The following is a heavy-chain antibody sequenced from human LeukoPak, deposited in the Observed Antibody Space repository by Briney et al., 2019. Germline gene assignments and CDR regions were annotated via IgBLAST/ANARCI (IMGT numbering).Heavy chain of an antibody. V-gene: IGHV3-53*01. CDR1: GFTVSSNY. J-gene: IGHJ5*02. CDR3: ARGNILGYCSSTSCPKRMNWFDP. D-gene: IGHD2-2*01. CDR2: IYSGGST. Sequence: PGGSLRLSCAASGFTVSSNYMSWVRQAPGKGLEWVSVIYSGGSTYYADSVKGRFTISRDNSKNTLYLQMNSLRAEDTAVYYCARGNILGYCSSTSCPKRMNWFDPWGQGTLVTVSS.